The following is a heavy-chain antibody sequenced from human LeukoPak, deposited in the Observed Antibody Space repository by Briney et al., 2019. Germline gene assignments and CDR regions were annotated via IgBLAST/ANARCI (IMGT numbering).Heavy chain of an antibody. V-gene: IGHV4-59*01. CDR2: IYYSGST. J-gene: IGHJ6*03. Sequence: PSETLPLTCTVSGGSISSYYWSWIRQPPGKGLEWIGYIYYSGSTNYNPSLKSRVTISVDTSKNQFSLKLSSVTAADTAVYYCARSSEGRYYYDSSGYTYFYYYMDVWGKGTTVTISS. CDR3: ARSSEGRYYYDSSGYTYFYYYMDV. CDR1: GGSISSYY. D-gene: IGHD3-22*01.